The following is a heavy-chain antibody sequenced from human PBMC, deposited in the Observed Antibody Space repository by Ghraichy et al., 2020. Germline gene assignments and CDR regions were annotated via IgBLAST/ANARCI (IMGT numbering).Heavy chain of an antibody. V-gene: IGHV3-21*01. J-gene: IGHJ4*02. CDR1: GFTFSSYS. Sequence: GGSLRLSCAASGFTFSSYSMNWVRQAPGKGLEWVSSISSSSSYIYYADSVKGRFTISRDNAKNSLYLQMNSLRAEDTAVYYCARDWTGTTTRSYSYWGQGTLVTVSS. D-gene: IGHD1-7*01. CDR2: ISSSSSYI. CDR3: ARDWTGTTTRSYSY.